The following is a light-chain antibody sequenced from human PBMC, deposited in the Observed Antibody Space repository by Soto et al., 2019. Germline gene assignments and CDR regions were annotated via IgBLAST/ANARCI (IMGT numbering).Light chain of an antibody. CDR1: SSDVAYYNY. Sequence: QSALTQPPSASGSPGQSVTISCTGTSSDVAYYNYVSWYQQHPGKAPKLIIYDVYTRPSGVPDRFSGSKSGNTASLTVSGLQAEDEADYYCSSYAGSTIFWVFGGGTKFTVL. CDR3: SSYAGSTIFWV. J-gene: IGLJ3*02. CDR2: DVY. V-gene: IGLV2-8*01.